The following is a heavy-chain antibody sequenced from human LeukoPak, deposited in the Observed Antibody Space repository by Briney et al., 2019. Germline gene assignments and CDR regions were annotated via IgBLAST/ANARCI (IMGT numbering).Heavy chain of an antibody. J-gene: IGHJ3*02. V-gene: IGHV4-39*01. Sequence: PSETLSLTCTVSGGSISSSSYYWGWIRQPPGKGLEWIGSIYYSGSTYYNPSLKSRVTISVDTSKNQFSLKLSSVTAAGTAVYYCARYTRGHIVVVTAIPRGAFDIWGQGTMVTVSS. CDR1: GGSISSSSYY. CDR2: IYYSGST. CDR3: ARYTRGHIVVVTAIPRGAFDI. D-gene: IGHD2-21*02.